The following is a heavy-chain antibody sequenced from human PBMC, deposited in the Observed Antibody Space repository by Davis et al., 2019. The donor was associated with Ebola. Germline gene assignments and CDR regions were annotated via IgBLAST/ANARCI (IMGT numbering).Heavy chain of an antibody. V-gene: IGHV3-30*02. CDR3: AKGGPIAASGTKSIDS. CDR1: GFTFNIFD. D-gene: IGHD6-13*01. Sequence: GGSLRLSCAASGFTFNIFDMHWVRQAPGRGLEWVAFVRSHGSDDHYADSVKGRFTISRDNYINTLYLQMISLRVDDTALYYCAKGGPIAASGTKSIDSWGQGTLVTVSS. CDR2: VRSHGSDD. J-gene: IGHJ4*02.